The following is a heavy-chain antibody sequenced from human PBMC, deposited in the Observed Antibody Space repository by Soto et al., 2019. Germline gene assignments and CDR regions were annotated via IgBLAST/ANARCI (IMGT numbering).Heavy chain of an antibody. D-gene: IGHD2-15*01. J-gene: IGHJ4*02. CDR3: ARELLYCISGRCHFLPRIDY. Sequence: QVQLVQSGDEVKKPGSSVKVACKASGGTFSSYAISWARQAPGQGLEWMGGIIPIFGTATYAQKFQGRVTITAVESTSMGYVELSRLRSADTALYYWARELLYCISGRCHFLPRIDYLGQVTLVTVSS. V-gene: IGHV1-69*12. CDR1: GGTFSSYA. CDR2: IIPIFGTA.